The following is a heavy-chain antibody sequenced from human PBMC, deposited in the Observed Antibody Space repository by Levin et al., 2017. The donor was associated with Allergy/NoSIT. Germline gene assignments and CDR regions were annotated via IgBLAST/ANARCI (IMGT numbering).Heavy chain of an antibody. V-gene: IGHV3-23*01. CDR1: GFTFGSYG. J-gene: IGHJ4*02. D-gene: IGHD6-13*01. CDR2: ISASSDAT. CDR3: AKDYTSSWYYFDF. Sequence: GESLKISCAASGFTFGSYGMSWVRQAPGKGLEWVSVISASSDATHYVDSVKGRFTISRDSSKNTLYLQMNSLRAEDTAVYYCAKDYTSSWYYFDFWGQGALVTVSS.